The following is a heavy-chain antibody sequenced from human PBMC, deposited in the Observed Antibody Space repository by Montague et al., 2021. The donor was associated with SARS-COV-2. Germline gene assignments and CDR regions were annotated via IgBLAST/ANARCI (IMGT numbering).Heavy chain of an antibody. CDR2: IYFTGXT. V-gene: IGHV4-39*02. J-gene: IGHJ3*02. CDR1: GGSISRGHYF. Sequence: SETLSLTCTVSGGSISRGHYFWAWIRQPPGMGLEWIGSIYFTGXTXYXXSLKSRVTISIDTSKNHFSLRLSSVTAADSAVFYCARWGLNNAFDIWGLGTMITISS. D-gene: IGHD1/OR15-1a*01. CDR3: ARWGLNNAFDI.